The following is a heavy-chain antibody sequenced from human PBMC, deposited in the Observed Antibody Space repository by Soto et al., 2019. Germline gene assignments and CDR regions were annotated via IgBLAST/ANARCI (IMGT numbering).Heavy chain of an antibody. CDR3: ARGGYDFWSGYSRSAFDI. V-gene: IGHV3-33*01. CDR1: GFTFSSYG. Sequence: QVQLVESGGGVVQPGRSLRLSCAASGFTFSSYGMHWVRQAPGKGLEWVAVIWYDGSNKYYADSVKGRFTISRDNSKNTLYLQMNSLRAEDTAVYYCARGGYDFWSGYSRSAFDIWGQGTMVTVSS. D-gene: IGHD3-3*01. J-gene: IGHJ3*02. CDR2: IWYDGSNK.